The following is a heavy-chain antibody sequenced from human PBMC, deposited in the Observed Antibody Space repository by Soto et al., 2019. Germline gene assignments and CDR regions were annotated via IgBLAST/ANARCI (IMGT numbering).Heavy chain of an antibody. CDR3: AADPYCSSTSCYWGFDP. CDR1: GFTFTSSA. J-gene: IGHJ5*02. CDR2: IVVGSGNT. D-gene: IGHD2-2*01. V-gene: IGHV1-58*02. Sequence: ASVKVSCKASGFTFTSSAMQWVRQARGQRLEWIGWIVVGSGNTNYAQKFQERVTITRDMSTSKAYMELSSLRSEDTAVYYCAADPYCSSTSCYWGFDPWGQGTLVTVSS.